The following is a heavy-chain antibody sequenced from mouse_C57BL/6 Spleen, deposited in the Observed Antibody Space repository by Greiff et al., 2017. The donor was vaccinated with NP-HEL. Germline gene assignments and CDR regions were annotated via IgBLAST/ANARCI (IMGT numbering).Heavy chain of an antibody. J-gene: IGHJ2*01. CDR1: GFTFSSYG. CDR3: ARRPDPFDY. V-gene: IGHV5-6*02. CDR2: ISSGGSYT. Sequence: EVKLMESGGDLVKPGGSLKLSCAASGFTFSSYGMSWVRQTPDKRLEWVATISSGGSYTYYPDSVKGRFTISRDNAKNTLYLQMSSLKSEDTAMYYCARRPDPFDYWGQGTTLTVSS.